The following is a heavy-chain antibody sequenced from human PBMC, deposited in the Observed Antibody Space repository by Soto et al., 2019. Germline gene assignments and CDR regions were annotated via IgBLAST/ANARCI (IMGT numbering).Heavy chain of an antibody. CDR2: IYYSGST. V-gene: IGHV4-31*03. Sequence: QVQLQESGPGLVKPSQTLSLTCTVSGGSISSGGYYWSWIRQHPGKGLEWIGFIYYSGSTYYNPSPKSRVTISVDTSKNQSSLKLSSVTAADTAVYYCARDGAAPYYYYGMDVWGQGTTVTVSS. CDR3: ARDGAAPYYYYGMDV. CDR1: GGSISSGGYY. J-gene: IGHJ6*02. D-gene: IGHD6-6*01.